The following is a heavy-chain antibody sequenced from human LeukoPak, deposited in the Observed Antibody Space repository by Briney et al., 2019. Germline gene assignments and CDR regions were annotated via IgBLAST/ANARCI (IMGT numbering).Heavy chain of an antibody. Sequence: GRSLRLYCAASGFTFSSYGMHWVRQAPGKGLEWVAVIWYDGSNKYYADSVKGRFTISRDNSKNTLYLQMNSLRAEDTAVYYCAREGSYYYYYGMDVWGQGTTVTVSS. D-gene: IGHD1-26*01. V-gene: IGHV3-33*01. CDR3: AREGSYYYYYGMDV. CDR2: IWYDGSNK. J-gene: IGHJ6*02. CDR1: GFTFSSYG.